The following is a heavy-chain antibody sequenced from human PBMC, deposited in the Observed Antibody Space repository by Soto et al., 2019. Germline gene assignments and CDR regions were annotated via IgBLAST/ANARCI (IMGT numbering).Heavy chain of an antibody. CDR1: GYSFTSYW. J-gene: IGHJ6*04. CDR2: IYPGDSDT. CDR3: ARQSLRYCSSSSFYAFTYYGMYG. V-gene: IGHV5-51*01. D-gene: IGHD2-2*01. Sequence: ESLKISCKGSGYSFTSYWIGWVRQMPGKGLEWMGIIYPGDSDTRYSPSFQGQVTISADKSISTAYLQWSSLKASDTAMYYCARQSLRYCSSSSFYAFTYYGMYGWGKGTTVPVS.